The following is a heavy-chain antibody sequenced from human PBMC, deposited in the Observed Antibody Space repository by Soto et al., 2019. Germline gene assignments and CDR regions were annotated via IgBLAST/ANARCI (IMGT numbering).Heavy chain of an antibody. CDR3: ARAFYGVDL. J-gene: IGHJ6*02. CDR1: GGSITSGGYS. V-gene: IGHV4-30-2*06. Sequence: SETLSLTCTVSGGSITSGGYSWSWIRQSPGQGLEWIGYIYQSGSAFCNPSLKTRATILVDRSKNQFSLNLTSVTAADAAVYYCARAFYGVDLWGQGTTVTVSS. CDR2: IYQSGSA.